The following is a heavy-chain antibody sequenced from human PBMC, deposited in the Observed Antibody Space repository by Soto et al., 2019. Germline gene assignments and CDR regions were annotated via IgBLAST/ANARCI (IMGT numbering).Heavy chain of an antibody. J-gene: IGHJ6*02. Sequence: QITLKESGPTLVKPTQTLTLTCTFSGFSLSTSGVGVGWIRQPPGKALEWLALIYWDDDKRYSPSLKSRLTITKDTSKNLVVLTMTNMDPVDTATYYCAHMTTVTTSWYYYGMDVWGQGTTVTVSS. CDR3: AHMTTVTTSWYYYGMDV. CDR2: IYWDDDK. D-gene: IGHD4-17*01. CDR1: GFSLSTSGVG. V-gene: IGHV2-5*02.